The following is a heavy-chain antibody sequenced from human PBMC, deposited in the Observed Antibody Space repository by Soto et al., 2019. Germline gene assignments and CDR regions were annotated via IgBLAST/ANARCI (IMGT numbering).Heavy chain of an antibody. CDR1: GGSISSGSYD. CDR3: GRGRYDGLGTVSWLDA. J-gene: IGHJ5*02. Sequence: PXESLSLSCTVSGGSISSGSYDWSWIRQPPGKGLEWIGYIYYSGITYYNPSLKSRVTISVDTSKNHFSLKLSSVTAAEAVVYYCGRGRYDGLGTVSWLDAWGQGTLVTVSS. CDR2: IYYSGIT. D-gene: IGHD4-4*01. V-gene: IGHV4-30-4*01.